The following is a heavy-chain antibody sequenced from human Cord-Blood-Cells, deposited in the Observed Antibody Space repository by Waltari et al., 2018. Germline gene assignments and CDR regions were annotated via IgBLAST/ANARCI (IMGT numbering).Heavy chain of an antibody. D-gene: IGHD6-6*01. V-gene: IGHV3-9*03. CDR3: AKDISRYSSSSFDY. Sequence: EVQLVESGGGLVQPGRSLRLSCAASGFTFDDYAMHWVRQAPGKGRGWVSGISWNSGSIGYADAVKGRFTISRDNAKNSLYLQMNSLRAEDMALYYCAKDISRYSSSSFDYWGQGTLVTVSS. CDR2: ISWNSGSI. J-gene: IGHJ4*02. CDR1: GFTFDDYA.